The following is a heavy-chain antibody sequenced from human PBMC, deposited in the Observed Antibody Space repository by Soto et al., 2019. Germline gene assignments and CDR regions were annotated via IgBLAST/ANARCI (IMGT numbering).Heavy chain of an antibody. J-gene: IGHJ4*02. CDR3: AMQRGGVVY. Sequence: QVHLVQSGAEVKKPGASVKVSCKASGYSFTGTSMHCVRQAPGQGLEWMGWINPNYGGTNYAQKFQGRVTMTRETSISTAAMDLSRLRSDYTAVYYCAMQRGGVVYWGQGTLVTVHS. V-gene: IGHV1-2*02. CDR1: GYSFTGTS. D-gene: IGHD6-25*01. CDR2: INPNYGGT.